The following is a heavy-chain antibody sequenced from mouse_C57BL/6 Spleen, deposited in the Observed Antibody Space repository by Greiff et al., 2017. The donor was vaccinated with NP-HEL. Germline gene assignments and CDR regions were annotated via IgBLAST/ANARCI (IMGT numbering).Heavy chain of an antibody. CDR2: IYPGDGDT. V-gene: IGHV1-82*01. CDR3: ARGIYWAMDY. CDR1: GYAFSSSW. D-gene: IGHD1-1*01. Sequence: VQLQQSGPELVKPGASVKISCKASGYAFSSSWMNWVKQRPGKGLEWIGRIYPGDGDTNYNGKFKGKATLTADKSSSTAYMQLSSLTSEDSAVYCCARGIYWAMDYWGQGTSVTVSS. J-gene: IGHJ4*01.